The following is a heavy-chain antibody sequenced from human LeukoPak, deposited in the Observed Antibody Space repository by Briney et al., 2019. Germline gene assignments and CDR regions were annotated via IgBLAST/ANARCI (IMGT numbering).Heavy chain of an antibody. Sequence: GGSLRLSCAASGFTFSSYAMSWVRQAPGKGLEWFSPISGSGVSTYYAASGKGRFTISRDNSKNTLYLQMNSLRAEDTAVYYCAKEGLALDIVVVPADYWGQGTLVTVSS. V-gene: IGHV3-23*01. D-gene: IGHD2-2*03. J-gene: IGHJ4*02. CDR1: GFTFSSYA. CDR2: ISGSGVST. CDR3: AKEGLALDIVVVPADY.